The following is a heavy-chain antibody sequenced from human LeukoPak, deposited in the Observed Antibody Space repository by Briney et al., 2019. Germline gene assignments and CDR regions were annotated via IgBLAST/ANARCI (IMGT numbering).Heavy chain of an antibody. CDR3: ARDIAASNYGMDV. CDR2: ISSSSSYI. J-gene: IGHJ6*02. CDR1: GFTFSSYS. D-gene: IGHD6-13*01. Sequence: GGSLTLSCAASGFTFSSYSMNWVRQAPGKGLEWVSSISSSSSYIYYADSVKGRFTISRDNAKNSLYLQMNSLRAEDTAVYYCARDIAASNYGMDVWGQGTTVTVSS. V-gene: IGHV3-21*01.